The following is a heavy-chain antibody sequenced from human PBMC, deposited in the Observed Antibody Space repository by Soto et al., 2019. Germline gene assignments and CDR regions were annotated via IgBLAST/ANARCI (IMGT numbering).Heavy chain of an antibody. V-gene: IGHV4-59*08. J-gene: IGHJ4*02. D-gene: IGHD2-15*01. CDR1: GCNIISYY. CDR3: ARQEYCSGGSCYPYYFDY. Sequence: SETLSLTSTVSGCNIISYYWSWIRQPPGKGLEWIGYIYYSGSTNYNPSLKSRVTISVDTSKNQFSLKLSSVTAADTAVYYCARQEYCSGGSCYPYYFDYWGQGTLVTVSS. CDR2: IYYSGST.